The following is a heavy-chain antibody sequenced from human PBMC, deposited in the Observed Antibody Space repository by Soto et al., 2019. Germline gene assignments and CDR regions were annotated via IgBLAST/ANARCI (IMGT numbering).Heavy chain of an antibody. J-gene: IGHJ4*02. CDR3: VRVVAIPGYPDN. CDR2: IVPIVDTS. V-gene: IGHV1-69*12. Sequence: QVQLVQSGAEVRQPASSVKVSCKTSGGTFSSYAISWVRQAPGQGLEWMGGIVPIVDTSTYAQKFQGRVTITADVSTSTFYMELSSLRSDDTAVYYCVRVVAIPGYPDNWGQGTLVTVSS. D-gene: IGHD5-12*01. CDR1: GGTFSSYA.